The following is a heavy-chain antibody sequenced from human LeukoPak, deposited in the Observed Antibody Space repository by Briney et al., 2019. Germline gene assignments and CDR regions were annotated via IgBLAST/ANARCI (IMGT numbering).Heavy chain of an antibody. V-gene: IGHV4-59*01. J-gene: IGHJ4*02. CDR3: ARGSGYYDILTGYYTVYYFDY. CDR2: IYYSGST. Sequence: SETLSLTCTVSGGSISSYYWTWIRQPPGKGLEWIGYIYYSGSTNYNPSLKSRVTISLDTSKNQFSLKLSAVTAADTAVHYCARGSGYYDILTGYYTVYYFDYWGQGTLVTVSS. D-gene: IGHD3-9*01. CDR1: GGSISSYY.